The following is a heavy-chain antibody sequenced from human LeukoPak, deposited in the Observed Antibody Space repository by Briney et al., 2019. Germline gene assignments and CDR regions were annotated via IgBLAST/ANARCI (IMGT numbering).Heavy chain of an antibody. D-gene: IGHD1-26*01. Sequence: GGSLRLSCAASGFTFSSYGMHWVRQAPGKGLEWVAFIRYDVSNKYYADSVKGRFTISRDNSKNTLYLQMNSLRAEDTAVYYCAKDVSGSYFFYYWGQGTLVTVSS. J-gene: IGHJ4*02. CDR1: GFTFSSYG. CDR3: AKDVSGSYFFYY. V-gene: IGHV3-30*02. CDR2: IRYDVSNK.